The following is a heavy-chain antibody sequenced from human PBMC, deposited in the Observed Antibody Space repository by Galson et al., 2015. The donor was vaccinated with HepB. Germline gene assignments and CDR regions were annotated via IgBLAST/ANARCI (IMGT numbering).Heavy chain of an antibody. J-gene: IGHJ3*02. CDR3: ARDAPPGSAAAEDAFDI. D-gene: IGHD2-2*01. V-gene: IGHV1-69*13. CDR2: IIPIFGTA. CDR1: GGTFSSYA. Sequence: SVKVSCKASGGTFSSYAISWVRQAPGQGLEWMGGIIPIFGTANYAQKFQGRVTITADESTSTAYMELSSLRSEDTAVYYCARDAPPGSAAAEDAFDIWGQGTMVTVSS.